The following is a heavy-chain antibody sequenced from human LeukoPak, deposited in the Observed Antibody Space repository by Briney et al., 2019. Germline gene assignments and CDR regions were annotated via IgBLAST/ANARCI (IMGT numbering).Heavy chain of an antibody. D-gene: IGHD1-26*01. CDR1: GYTFTSYG. CDR3: AREHPEGIVRPFDP. V-gene: IGHV1-69*04. CDR2: IIPILGIA. Sequence: PSASVKVSCKASGYTFTSYGISWVRQAPGQGLEWMGRIIPILGIANYAQKFQGRVTITADKSTSTAYMELSSLRSEDTAVYYCAREHPEGIVRPFDPWDQGTLVTVSS. J-gene: IGHJ5*02.